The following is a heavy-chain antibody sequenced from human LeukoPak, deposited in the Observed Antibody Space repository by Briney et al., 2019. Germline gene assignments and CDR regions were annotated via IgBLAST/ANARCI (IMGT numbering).Heavy chain of an antibody. CDR1: GGSINAYY. J-gene: IGHJ6*02. Sequence: SATLSLTCTVPGGSINAYYWSWIRQPPGEGLEWIGYISYSGSTNYNPSLKSRVTISVDTSKNHFSLRLTSVTAADTAVYFCARSIGPSTSPYYYGMDVWGQGTTVTVSS. D-gene: IGHD2-2*01. CDR3: ARSIGPSTSPYYYGMDV. CDR2: ISYSGST. V-gene: IGHV4-59*08.